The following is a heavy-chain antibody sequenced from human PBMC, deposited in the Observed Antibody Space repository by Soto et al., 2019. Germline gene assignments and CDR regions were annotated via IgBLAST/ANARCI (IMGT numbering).Heavy chain of an antibody. J-gene: IGHJ4*02. CDR2: IYHSGST. CDR1: GGSISSGGYS. V-gene: IGHV4-30-2*01. Sequence: KPSETLSLTCAVSGGSISSGGYSWSWIRQPPGKGLEWIGYIYHSGSTYYNPSLKSRVTISVDRSKNQFSLKLSSVTAADTAVYYCARAGDFGHLDYWGQGTLVTVSS. D-gene: IGHD3-3*01. CDR3: ARAGDFGHLDY.